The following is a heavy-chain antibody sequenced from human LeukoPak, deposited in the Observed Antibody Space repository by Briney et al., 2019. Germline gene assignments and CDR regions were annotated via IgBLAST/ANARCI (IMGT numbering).Heavy chain of an antibody. CDR3: AKSGAGNFDS. CDR2: IKQDGSEK. V-gene: IGHV3-7*03. J-gene: IGHJ4*02. D-gene: IGHD3-10*01. CDR1: GFTFSKYW. Sequence: GGSLRLSCAASGFTFSKYWMSWVRQAPGNGLEWVANIKQDGSEKYYVDSVKGRFTISRDNAKNSLYLQMNSLRAEDTAVYYCAKSGAGNFDSWGQGTLVTVSS.